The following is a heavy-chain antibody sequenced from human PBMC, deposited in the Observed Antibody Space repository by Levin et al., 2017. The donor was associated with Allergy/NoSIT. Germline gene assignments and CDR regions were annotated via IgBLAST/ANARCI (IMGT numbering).Heavy chain of an antibody. J-gene: IGHJ4*02. Sequence: SQTLSLTCTVSGGSISSSSYYWGWIRQPPGKGLEWIGSIYYSGSTYYNPSLKSRVTISVDTSKNQFSLKLSSVTAADTAVYYCARLGDYVLIDYWGQGTLVTVSS. D-gene: IGHD3-16*01. CDR3: ARLGDYVLIDY. CDR2: IYYSGST. CDR1: GGSISSSSYY. V-gene: IGHV4-39*01.